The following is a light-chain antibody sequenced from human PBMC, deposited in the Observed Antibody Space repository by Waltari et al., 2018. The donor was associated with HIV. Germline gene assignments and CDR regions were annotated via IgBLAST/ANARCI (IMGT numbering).Light chain of an antibody. V-gene: IGKV1-39*01. CDR3: QQTFSEPWT. CDR1: QSVRNY. CDR2: GAS. J-gene: IGKJ1*01. Sequence: DIQMTQSPSSLSASLGDRVHSTCRSSQSVRNYLNWYLHKPEKAPEVVIFGASSLQSGVPSRFSASGSGTEFTLTISSLKPEDFATYYCQQTFSEPWTFGQGTKVEIK.